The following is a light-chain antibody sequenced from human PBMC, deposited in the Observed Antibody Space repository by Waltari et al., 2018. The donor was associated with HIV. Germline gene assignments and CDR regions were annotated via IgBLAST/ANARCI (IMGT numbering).Light chain of an antibody. CDR3: SSYTSSNTLV. CDR1: SSDIGGYNY. CDR2: EVS. V-gene: IGLV2-14*01. J-gene: IGLJ1*01. Sequence: QSALTQPASVSGSPGQSITISCTGTSSDIGGYNYVSWYQHHPGKAPKLMICEVSNRPSGVSKRFSGAKSGNTAFLTISGLQAEDEADYYCSSYTSSNTLVFGTGTKVTVL.